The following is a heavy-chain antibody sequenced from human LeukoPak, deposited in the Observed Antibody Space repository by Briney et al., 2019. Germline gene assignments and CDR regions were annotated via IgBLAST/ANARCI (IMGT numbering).Heavy chain of an antibody. CDR2: IYYSGST. Sequence: SQTLSLTCTVSGGSISSGSYYWGWIRQPPGKGLEWIGSIYYSGSTYYNPSLKSRVTISVDTSKNQFSLKLSSVTAADTAVYYCARVRAVTATRVYYYMDVWGKGTTVTVSS. CDR1: GGSISSGSYY. D-gene: IGHD2-15*01. V-gene: IGHV4-39*07. CDR3: ARVRAVTATRVYYYMDV. J-gene: IGHJ6*03.